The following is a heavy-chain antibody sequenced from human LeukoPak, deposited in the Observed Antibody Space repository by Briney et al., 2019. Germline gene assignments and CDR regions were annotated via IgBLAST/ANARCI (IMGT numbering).Heavy chain of an antibody. V-gene: IGHV1-58*01. CDR1: GFTFTSSA. CDR2: IVVGSGIT. J-gene: IGHJ6*02. CDR3: AAVSRYCSSTSCLLQGMDV. Sequence: SVKVSCKASGFTFTSSAVQWVRQARGQRLEWIGWIVVGSGITNYAQKFQERVTITRDMSTSTAYMELSSLRSEDTAVYYCAAVSRYCSSTSCLLQGMDVWGQGTTVTVSS. D-gene: IGHD2-2*01.